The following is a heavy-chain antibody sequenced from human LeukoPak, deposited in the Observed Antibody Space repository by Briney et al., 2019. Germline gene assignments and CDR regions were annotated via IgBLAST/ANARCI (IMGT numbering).Heavy chain of an antibody. CDR1: GFTFDTYT. J-gene: IGHJ4*02. CDR2: ISGSSSYI. V-gene: IGHV3-21*01. D-gene: IGHD3-10*01. Sequence: GGSLRLSCAASGFTFDTYTMDWVRQAPGKGLEWVSSISGSSSYIYYADSVKGRFTISRDNAKKSLYLQMNSLRAEDTAVYYCAKPYPSSGSFDFGGQGTLVTVSS. CDR3: AKPYPSSGSFDF.